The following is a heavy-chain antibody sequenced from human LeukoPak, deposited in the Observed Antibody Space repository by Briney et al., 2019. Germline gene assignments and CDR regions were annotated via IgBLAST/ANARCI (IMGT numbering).Heavy chain of an antibody. Sequence: SETLSLTCTVSGASISGYYWSWIRQPPGKGLEWIGYIYYSGSTNYNPSLMSRVTISVDTSKNQFSLNLNSVTAADTAVYYCARGGAARLHFQNWGQGTLVTVSS. CDR1: GASISGYY. D-gene: IGHD6-6*01. CDR2: IYYSGST. J-gene: IGHJ1*01. CDR3: ARGGAARLHFQN. V-gene: IGHV4-59*01.